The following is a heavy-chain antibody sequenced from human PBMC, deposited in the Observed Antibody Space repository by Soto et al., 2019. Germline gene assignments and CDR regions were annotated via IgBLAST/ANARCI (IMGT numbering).Heavy chain of an antibody. J-gene: IGHJ5*02. CDR2: IYYSGST. Sequence: SETLSLTCTVSGGSISSGGYYWSWIRQHPGKGLEWIGYIYYSGSTYYNPSLKSRVTISVDTSKNQFSLKLSSVTAADTAVYYCARDQGVVVVPAAGRWFDPWGQGTLVTVSS. D-gene: IGHD2-2*01. CDR1: GGSISSGGYY. CDR3: ARDQGVVVVPAAGRWFDP. V-gene: IGHV4-31*03.